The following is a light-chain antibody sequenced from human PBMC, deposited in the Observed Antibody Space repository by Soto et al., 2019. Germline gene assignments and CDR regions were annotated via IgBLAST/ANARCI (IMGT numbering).Light chain of an antibody. V-gene: IGKV3-15*01. CDR2: GAS. CDR3: QQYNNWSIT. J-gene: IGKJ5*01. CDR1: QSVSSN. Sequence: EIVMTQSPATLSVSPGERATLSCRASQSVSSNLAWYQQKPGQAPRLLIYGASTRATGIPARFIGHGSGTEFTLTISSLQSEDFAVYYCQQYNNWSITFGQGTRLEIK.